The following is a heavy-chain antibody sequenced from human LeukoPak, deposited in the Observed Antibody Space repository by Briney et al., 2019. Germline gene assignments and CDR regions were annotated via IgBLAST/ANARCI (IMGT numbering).Heavy chain of an antibody. D-gene: IGHD6-6*01. Sequence: SETLSLTCTVSGGSISSYYCSWIRQPPGKGLEWIVYIYYSGSTNYNPSLKSRVTISVDTSTNQFSLKLSSVTAADTAGYYCARSSYSSSAFDFDYWGQGTLVTASS. CDR1: GGSISSYY. J-gene: IGHJ4*02. V-gene: IGHV4-59*01. CDR2: IYYSGST. CDR3: ARSSYSSSAFDFDY.